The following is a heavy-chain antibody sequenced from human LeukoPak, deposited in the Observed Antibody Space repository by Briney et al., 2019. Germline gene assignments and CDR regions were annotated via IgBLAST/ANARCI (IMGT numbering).Heavy chain of an antibody. CDR2: ISSSGRTI. Sequence: GGSLRLSCAASGFTFSDYYMSWIRQAPRKGLEWLSYISSSGRTISYADSVKGRFTISRDNAKNSLYLQMNSLRAEDTAVYYCARGDSNNWPLDYWGQGTLVTVSS. D-gene: IGHD6-13*01. CDR3: ARGDSNNWPLDY. J-gene: IGHJ4*02. V-gene: IGHV3-11*01. CDR1: GFTFSDYY.